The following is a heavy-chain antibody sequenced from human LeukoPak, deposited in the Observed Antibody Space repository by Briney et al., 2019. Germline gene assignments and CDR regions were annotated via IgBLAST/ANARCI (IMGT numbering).Heavy chain of an antibody. V-gene: IGHV4-59*01. J-gene: IGHJ6*01. CDR3: ARYGSGSYSFTYYYYYGMDV. D-gene: IGHD3-10*01. Sequence: SKTLSLTCTVSGGSISSYYWSWIRQPPGKGLEWLGYIYYSGSTNYNPSLKSRVTISVDTSKNQFSLKLSSVTAADTAVYYCARYGSGSYSFTYYYYYGMDVWGQGTTVTVSS. CDR1: GGSISSYY. CDR2: IYYSGST.